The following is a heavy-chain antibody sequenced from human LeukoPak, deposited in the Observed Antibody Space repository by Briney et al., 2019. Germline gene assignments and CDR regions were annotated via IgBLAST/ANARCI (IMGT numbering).Heavy chain of an antibody. V-gene: IGHV4-59*01. D-gene: IGHD3-22*01. CDR3: ARGENYYDSSGYYYYFDY. CDR1: GGSISSYY. Sequence: SETLSLTCTVSGGSISSYYWSWIRQPAGKGLEWIGYIYYSGSTNYNPSLKSRVTISVDTSKNQFSLKLSSVTAADTAVYYCARGENYYDSSGYYYYFDYWGQGTLVTVSS. J-gene: IGHJ4*02. CDR2: IYYSGST.